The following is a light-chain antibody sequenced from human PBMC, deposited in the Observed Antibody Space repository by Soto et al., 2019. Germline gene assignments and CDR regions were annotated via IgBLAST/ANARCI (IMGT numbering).Light chain of an antibody. J-gene: IGLJ2*01. Sequence: QSALTQPASMSGSPGQSITLSCTGTSSDVGGYNYVSWYRQHPGKAPKLMIYDVNNRPSGVSNRFSDSKSGNTASLTISGLQAEDEADYYCSSHSSSSTLVVFGGGTKLTVL. CDR1: SSDVGGYNY. CDR3: SSHSSSSTLVV. V-gene: IGLV2-14*03. CDR2: DVN.